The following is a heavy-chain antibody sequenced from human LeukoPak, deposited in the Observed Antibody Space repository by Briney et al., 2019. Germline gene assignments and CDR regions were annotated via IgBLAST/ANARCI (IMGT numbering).Heavy chain of an antibody. CDR2: IYSGGST. D-gene: IGHD1-26*01. CDR1: GFTVSSNY. J-gene: IGHJ3*02. Sequence: GGSLRLSCAASGFTVSSNYMSWVRQAPGKGLEWVSVIYSGGSTYYADSVKGRFTISRDDSKNTLYLQMNSLRAEDTAVYYCAKEVSVGATALDIWGQGTMVTVSS. CDR3: AKEVSVGATALDI. V-gene: IGHV3-53*05.